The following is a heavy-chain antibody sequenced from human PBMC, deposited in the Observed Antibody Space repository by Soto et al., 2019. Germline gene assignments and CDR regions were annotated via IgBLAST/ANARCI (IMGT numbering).Heavy chain of an antibody. Sequence: QVQLVESGGGVVQPGRSLRLSCAASGFTFSSYGMHWVRQAPGKGLEWVAVISYDGSNKYYADSVKGRFTISRDNSKNTLYLQMNSLRAEDTAVYYCAKGVLGIEDYWGQGTLVTVFS. CDR1: GFTFSSYG. J-gene: IGHJ4*02. D-gene: IGHD2-8*02. V-gene: IGHV3-30*18. CDR2: ISYDGSNK. CDR3: AKGVLGIEDY.